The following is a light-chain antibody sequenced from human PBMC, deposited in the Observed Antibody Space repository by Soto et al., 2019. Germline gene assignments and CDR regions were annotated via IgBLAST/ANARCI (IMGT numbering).Light chain of an antibody. CDR1: SSDFGNYNL. CDR2: EVN. CDR3: SSYTSSSTPHYV. Sequence: QSVLTQPASVSGSPGQSITISCTGTSSDFGNYNLVSWYQQHPGKVPKLILFEVNKRPSGVSNRFSGSKSGNTASLTISGLQAEDEADYYCSSYTSSSTPHYVFGTGTKVTVL. V-gene: IGLV2-14*02. J-gene: IGLJ1*01.